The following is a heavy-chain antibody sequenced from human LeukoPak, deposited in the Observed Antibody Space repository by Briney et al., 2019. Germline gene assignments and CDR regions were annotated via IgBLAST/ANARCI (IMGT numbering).Heavy chain of an antibody. J-gene: IGHJ4*02. CDR1: GGSVSIGGSY. CDR3: ARLYYHTSRYYDF. CDR2: VYHTGTT. D-gene: IGHD3-9*01. Sequence: SETLSLTCTVSGGSVSIGGSYWGWLRQPPGSGLEWIGTVYHTGTTYYNPSLRSRVTMSVDTSKNQFSLKMSSVTAADTAVYYRARLYYHTSRYYDFWGQGTLVTVSS. V-gene: IGHV4-39*01.